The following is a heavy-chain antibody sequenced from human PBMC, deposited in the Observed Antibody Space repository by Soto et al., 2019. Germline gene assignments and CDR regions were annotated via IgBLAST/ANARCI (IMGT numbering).Heavy chain of an antibody. CDR1: GFTFTSYA. D-gene: IGHD1-26*01. CDR2: IGTTTGDI. J-gene: IGHJ4*02. V-gene: IGHV3-23*01. Sequence: GGSLRLSCAASGFTFTSYAMTWVRQGPGKGLEWVSSIGTTTGDILYADSVKGRFTISRDNSKNTLYLQINSLRTEDTAIYYCAKRSPSGTYYFDYWGRGTLVTVSS. CDR3: AKRSPSGTYYFDY.